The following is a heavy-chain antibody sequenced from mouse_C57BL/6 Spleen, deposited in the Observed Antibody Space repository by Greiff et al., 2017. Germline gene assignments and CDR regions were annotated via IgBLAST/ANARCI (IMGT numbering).Heavy chain of an antibody. CDR2: IDPGNGDT. CDR3: TTYGSFFAY. J-gene: IGHJ3*01. Sequence: DVQLQESGAELVRPGASVKLSCTASGFNIKDAYMHWVKQRPEQGLEWIGWIDPGNGDTEYASKFQGKATITADTSSNTAYLQLSSLTSEDTAVYYCTTYGSFFAYWGQGTLVTVSA. D-gene: IGHD1-1*01. V-gene: IGHV14-4*01. CDR1: GFNIKDAY.